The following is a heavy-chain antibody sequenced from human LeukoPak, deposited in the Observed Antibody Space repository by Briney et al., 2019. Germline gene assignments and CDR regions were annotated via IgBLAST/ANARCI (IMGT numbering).Heavy chain of an antibody. V-gene: IGHV4-38-2*02. CDR1: GFTFSSYS. D-gene: IGHD6-19*01. CDR3: ARDRISVSDPPNWFDP. CDR2: IYHSGKT. J-gene: IGHJ5*02. Sequence: GSLRLSCAASGFTFSSYSMNWVRQAPGKGLEWIGSIYHSGKTYYNPSLKSRVTISVETSKNQFSLKLSSMTAADTAVYYCARDRISVSDPPNWFDPWGQGTLVTVSS.